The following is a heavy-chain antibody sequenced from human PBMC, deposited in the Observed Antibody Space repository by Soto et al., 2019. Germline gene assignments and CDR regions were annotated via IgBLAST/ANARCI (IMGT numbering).Heavy chain of an antibody. CDR3: ARDRSDDFWSGRTDAFDY. Sequence: SVKVSCKASGGTFSSYAISWVRQAPGQGLEWMGGIIPIFGTANYAQKFQGRVTITADKSTSTAYMELSSLRSEDTAVYYCARDRSDDFWSGRTDAFDYWGQGTLVTVSS. J-gene: IGHJ4*02. CDR1: GGTFSSYA. D-gene: IGHD3-3*01. V-gene: IGHV1-69*06. CDR2: IIPIFGTA.